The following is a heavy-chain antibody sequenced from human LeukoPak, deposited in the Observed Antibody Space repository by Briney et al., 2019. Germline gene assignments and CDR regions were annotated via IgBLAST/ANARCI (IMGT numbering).Heavy chain of an antibody. CDR1: GYTFTSYG. Sequence: GASVKVSCKASGYTFTSYGISWVRQAPGQGLEWMGWISAHNGNTNYAQKLQGRVTMTTDTSTSTAYMELRSLRSDDTAVYYCARLNIVVVTANYYYYYGMDVWGQGTTVTVSS. CDR2: ISAHNGNT. CDR3: ARLNIVVVTANYYYYYGMDV. V-gene: IGHV1-18*01. D-gene: IGHD2-21*02. J-gene: IGHJ6*02.